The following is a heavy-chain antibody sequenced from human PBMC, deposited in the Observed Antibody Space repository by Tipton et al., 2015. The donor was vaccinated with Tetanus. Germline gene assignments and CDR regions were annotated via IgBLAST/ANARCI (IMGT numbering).Heavy chain of an antibody. J-gene: IGHJ4*02. D-gene: IGHD3-22*01. CDR3: ARGDYYDRSGYYY. CDR1: GGSVSSGSYY. V-gene: IGHV4-61*01. CDR2: IYYSGST. Sequence: TLSLTCTVSGGSVSSGSYYWSWIRQPPGKGLEWIGYIYYSGSTNYNPSLKSRVTISVDTSKSQFSLKLSSVTAADTAVYYCARGDYYDRSGYYYWGQGTLVTVSS.